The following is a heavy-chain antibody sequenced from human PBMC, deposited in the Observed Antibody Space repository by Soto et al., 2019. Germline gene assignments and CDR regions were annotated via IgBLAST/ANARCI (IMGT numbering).Heavy chain of an antibody. D-gene: IGHD3-22*01. Sequence: VGSLRLSCAASGFTFSGSAMHWVRQASGKGLEWVGHIRSKAYSYATAYAASVKGRFTISRDDSKNTAYLQMNSLKTEDTAVYYCASALIVVVSHAFDIWGQGTMVTVSS. J-gene: IGHJ3*02. CDR3: ASALIVVVSHAFDI. CDR1: GFTFSGSA. CDR2: IRSKAYSYAT. V-gene: IGHV3-73*01.